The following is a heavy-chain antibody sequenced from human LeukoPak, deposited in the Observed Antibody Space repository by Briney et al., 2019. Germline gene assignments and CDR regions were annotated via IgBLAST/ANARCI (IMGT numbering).Heavy chain of an antibody. D-gene: IGHD3-3*01. J-gene: IGHJ4*02. CDR3: ASYSDFWSGIPEYYFDY. CDR2: IIPIFGTA. CDR1: GGTFSSYA. Sequence: SVKVSCKASGGTFSSYAISWVRQAPGQGLEWMGGIIPIFGTANYAQKFQGRVTVTADESTSTAYMELSSLRSEDTAVYYCASYSDFWSGIPEYYFDYWGQGTLVTVSS. V-gene: IGHV1-69*13.